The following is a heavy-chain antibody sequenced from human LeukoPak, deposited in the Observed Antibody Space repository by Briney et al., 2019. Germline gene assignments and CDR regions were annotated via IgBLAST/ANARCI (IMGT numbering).Heavy chain of an antibody. V-gene: IGHV4-30-4*07. CDR1: GDSISSGGYS. CDR2: MYNSGAT. Sequence: SQTLSLTCVVSGDSISSGGYSWNWIRQPPAKGLEWIGYMYNSGATSYNPSLKSRVTMSVDTSKNQFSLKLSSVTAADTALYYCARGWGPAYCGGDCHRHFDYWGQGTLVTVSS. CDR3: ARGWGPAYCGGDCHRHFDY. D-gene: IGHD2-21*02. J-gene: IGHJ4*02.